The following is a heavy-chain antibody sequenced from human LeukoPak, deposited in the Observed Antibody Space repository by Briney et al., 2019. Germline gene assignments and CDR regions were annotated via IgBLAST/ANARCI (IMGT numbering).Heavy chain of an antibody. J-gene: IGHJ4*02. CDR2: INHSGST. CDR1: VGSFSGYY. V-gene: IGHV4-34*01. D-gene: IGHD5-18*01. CDR3: ARGSGARIQLWLFDY. Sequence: PSETLSLTCAVYVGSFSGYYWSWIRQPPGKGLEWIGEINHSGSTNYNPSLKSRVTISVDTSKNQFSLKLSSVTAADTAVYYCARGSGARIQLWLFDYWGQGTLVTVSS.